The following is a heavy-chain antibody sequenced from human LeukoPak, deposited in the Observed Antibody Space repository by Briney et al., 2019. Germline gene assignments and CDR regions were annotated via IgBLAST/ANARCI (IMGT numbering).Heavy chain of an antibody. J-gene: IGHJ4*02. V-gene: IGHV3-15*01. CDR3: TTEPRY. Sequence: PGGSLRLSCTASGFTFKDKWMGWVCQAPGKGLEWLGRIKSRREGLTTDYTAPVKGRFTISRDDSRNTLYLQMNSLESDDSGTYYCTTEPRYWGKGTLVTVS. CDR1: GFTFKDKW. CDR2: IKSRREGLTT.